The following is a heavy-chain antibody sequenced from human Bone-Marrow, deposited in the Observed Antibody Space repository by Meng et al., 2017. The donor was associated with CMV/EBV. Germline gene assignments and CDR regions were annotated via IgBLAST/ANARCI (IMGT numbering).Heavy chain of an antibody. CDR1: GYSFTSYW. J-gene: IGHJ6*02. Sequence: GGSLRLSCKGSGYSFTSYWIGWVRQMPGKGLEWMGIIYPGDSDTRYSPSFQGQVTISADKSISTAYLQWSSLKASDTAMYYCARQYYDFWSGYSIYGMDVWGQGTTVTVYS. CDR3: ARQYYDFWSGYSIYGMDV. CDR2: IYPGDSDT. V-gene: IGHV5-51*01. D-gene: IGHD3-3*01.